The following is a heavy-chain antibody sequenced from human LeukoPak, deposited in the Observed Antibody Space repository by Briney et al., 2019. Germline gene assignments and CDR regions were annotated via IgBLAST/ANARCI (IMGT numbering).Heavy chain of an antibody. CDR3: ARDPPGDYDSSGYYDY. V-gene: IGHV3-33*08. CDR2: IWYDGSNK. Sequence: GGSLRLSCAASGFTFSSYGMHWVRQAPGKGREWVAVIWYDGSNKYYADSVKGRFTISRDNSKNTLYLQMNSLRAEDTAVYYCARDPPGDYDSSGYYDYWGQGTLVTVSS. J-gene: IGHJ4*02. CDR1: GFTFSSYG. D-gene: IGHD3-22*01.